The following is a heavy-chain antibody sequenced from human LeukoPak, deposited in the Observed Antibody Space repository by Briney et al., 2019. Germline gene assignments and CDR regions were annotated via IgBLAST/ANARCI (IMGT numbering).Heavy chain of an antibody. CDR1: GFTFSNYW. D-gene: IGHD1-26*01. CDR3: TRGGGSYSGGKFDY. J-gene: IGHJ4*02. CDR2: IKRDEGDT. Sequence: GGSLRLSCAASGFTFSNYWMSWVRQAPGKGLEWVANIKRDEGDTYYLDSVRGRFTISRDNAKNSLYLQLTSLRGEDTAVYYCTRGGGSYSGGKFDYWGQGTLVTVSS. V-gene: IGHV3-7*01.